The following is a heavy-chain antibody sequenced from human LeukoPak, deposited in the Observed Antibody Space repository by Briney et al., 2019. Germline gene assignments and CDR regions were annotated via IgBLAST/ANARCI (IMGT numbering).Heavy chain of an antibody. D-gene: IGHD3-3*01. V-gene: IGHV3-30*02. CDR1: GFTFSTYG. J-gene: IGHJ4*02. Sequence: GGSLRLSCAASGFTFSTYGMHWVRQAPGKGQEWVTFIRYDGSTKYYADSVKGRFTISRDNSKNTLYLQMNSLRAEDTALYYCATSYYDFYYFDYWGQGTLVTVSS. CDR2: IRYDGSTK. CDR3: ATSYYDFYYFDY.